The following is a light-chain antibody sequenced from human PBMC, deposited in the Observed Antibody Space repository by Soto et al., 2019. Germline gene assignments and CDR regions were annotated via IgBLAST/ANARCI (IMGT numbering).Light chain of an antibody. CDR1: RSISNW. V-gene: IGKV1-5*03. J-gene: IGKJ1*01. CDR2: KVS. CDR3: QHYNSYSEA. Sequence: IQMTQSPSTLSPSVGDRVTITFRASRSISNWLAWYQQKPGKAPKLLIYKVSTLKSGVPSRFSGSGSGTEFTLTFSSLQPDDFATYYCQHYNSYSEAFGQGTKVDIK.